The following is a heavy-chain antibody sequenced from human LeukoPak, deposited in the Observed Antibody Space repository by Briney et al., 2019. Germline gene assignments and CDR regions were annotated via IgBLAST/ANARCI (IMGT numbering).Heavy chain of an antibody. V-gene: IGHV3-48*02. CDR2: FSTRSGTI. CDR3: ARDQDYGFDY. D-gene: IGHD4-17*01. CDR1: GFTFSSYS. J-gene: IGHJ4*02. Sequence: GGSLRLSCAASGFTFSSYSMNWVRQAPGKGLEWVSYFSTRSGTISYADSVKGRFAISRDNAKDSLYLQMNSLRDEDTAVYYCARDQDYGFDYWGQGTLVTVSS.